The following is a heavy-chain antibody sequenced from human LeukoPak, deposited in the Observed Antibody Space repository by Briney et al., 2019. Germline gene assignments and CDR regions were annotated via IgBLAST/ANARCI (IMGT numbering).Heavy chain of an antibody. D-gene: IGHD1-26*01. CDR3: ARGHLLPSIGGSFDY. CDR1: GYTFTSYG. CDR2: ISAYNGNT. Sequence: ASVKVSCKASGYTFTSYGISWVRQAPGQGLEWMGWISAYNGNTNYAQKLQGRVTMTTDTSTSTAYMELRSLRSDDTAVYYCARGHLLPSIGGSFDYWGQGTPVTVSS. V-gene: IGHV1-18*01. J-gene: IGHJ4*02.